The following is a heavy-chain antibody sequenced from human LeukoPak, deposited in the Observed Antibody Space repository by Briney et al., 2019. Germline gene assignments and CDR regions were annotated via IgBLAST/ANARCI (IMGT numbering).Heavy chain of an antibody. V-gene: IGHV3-74*01. J-gene: IGHJ4*02. Sequence: GGSLRLSCAASGFTFTSYWMHWVRQAPGKGLVWVSRVSSDGSSTRYADSVKGRFTISRDNAKNTLSLQMNSLRAEDTAVYYCARGSSWYFDHWGQGTLATVSS. D-gene: IGHD2-15*01. CDR1: GFTFTSYW. CDR2: VSSDGSST. CDR3: ARGSSWYFDH.